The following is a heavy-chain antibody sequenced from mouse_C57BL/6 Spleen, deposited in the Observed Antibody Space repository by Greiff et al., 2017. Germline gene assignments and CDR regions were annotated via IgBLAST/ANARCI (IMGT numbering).Heavy chain of an antibody. CDR2: FHPYNDDT. CDR1: GYTFTTYP. Sequence: VQLQQSGAELVKPGASVKMSCKASGYTFTTYPLEWMKQNHGKSLEWIGNFHPYNDDTKYNEKFKGKATLTVEKSSSTVYLELSRLTSDDSAVYYCAMGDYYGSSPFAYWGQGTLVTVSA. J-gene: IGHJ3*01. D-gene: IGHD1-1*01. CDR3: AMGDYYGSSPFAY. V-gene: IGHV1-47*01.